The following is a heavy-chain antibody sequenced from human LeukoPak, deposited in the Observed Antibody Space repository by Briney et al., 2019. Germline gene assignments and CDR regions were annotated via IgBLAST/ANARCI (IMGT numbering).Heavy chain of an antibody. D-gene: IGHD2-15*01. Sequence: PGGSLRLSCAASGFTFSSYSMNWVRQAPGKGLEWVSSISSSSSYIYYADSVKGRFTISRDDSKNTLYLQMNSLRAEDTAVYYCAAGWYFDYWGQGTLVTVSS. CDR1: GFTFSSYS. CDR2: ISSSSSYI. CDR3: AAGWYFDY. J-gene: IGHJ4*02. V-gene: IGHV3-21*04.